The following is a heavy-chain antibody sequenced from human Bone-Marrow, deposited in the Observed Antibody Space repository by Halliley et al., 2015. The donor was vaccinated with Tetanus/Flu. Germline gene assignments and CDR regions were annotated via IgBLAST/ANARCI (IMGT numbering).Heavy chain of an antibody. CDR2: WNYSGTT. V-gene: IGHV4-30-4*01. CDR3: ASMAGMTSFEY. J-gene: IGHJ4*02. Sequence: LEWLGYWNYSGTTFYNPSLRSRVVISLDTSKNHFSLKLSSVTAADRAVYFCASMAGMTSFEYWGQGTPVTVSS. D-gene: IGHD6-19*01.